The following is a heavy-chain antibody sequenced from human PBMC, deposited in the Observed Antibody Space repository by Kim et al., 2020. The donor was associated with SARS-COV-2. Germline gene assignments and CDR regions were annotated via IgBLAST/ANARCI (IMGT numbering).Heavy chain of an antibody. CDR3: AKDRGFEDSGLRPRDAFDI. CDR2: ISGSGGST. CDR1: GFTFSSYA. J-gene: IGHJ3*02. V-gene: IGHV3-23*01. D-gene: IGHD3-10*01. Sequence: GGSLRLSCAASGFTFSSYAMSWVRQAPGKGLEWVSAISGSGGSTYYADSVKGRFTISRDNSKNTLYLQMNSLRAEDTAVYYCAKDRGFEDSGLRPRDAFDIWGQGTMVTVSS.